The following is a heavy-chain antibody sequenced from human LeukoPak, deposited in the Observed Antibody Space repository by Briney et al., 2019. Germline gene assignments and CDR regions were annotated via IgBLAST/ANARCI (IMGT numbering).Heavy chain of an antibody. V-gene: IGHV1-24*01. CDR2: FDPEDGET. CDR3: ATEYYYDISGTFDY. CDR1: GYTFTSYY. Sequence: GASVKVSCKASGYTFTSYYMHWVRQAPGQGLEWMGGFDPEDGETIYAQKFQGRVTMTEDTSTDTAYMELSSLRSEDTAVYYCATEYYYDISGTFDYWGQGTLVTVSS. D-gene: IGHD3-22*01. J-gene: IGHJ4*02.